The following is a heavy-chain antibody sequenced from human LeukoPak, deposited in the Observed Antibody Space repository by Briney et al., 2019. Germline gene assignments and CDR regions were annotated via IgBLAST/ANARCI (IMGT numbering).Heavy chain of an antibody. CDR1: GGSISSYY. Sequence: PSETLSLTCTVSGGSISSYYWSWIRQPPGKGLEWIGYIYYSGSTNYNPSLKSRVTISVETSKNQFSLKLSAVTAADTAGYYCASTYGDYFDYWGQGTLVTVSS. V-gene: IGHV4-59*08. CDR2: IYYSGST. D-gene: IGHD4-17*01. CDR3: ASTYGDYFDY. J-gene: IGHJ4*02.